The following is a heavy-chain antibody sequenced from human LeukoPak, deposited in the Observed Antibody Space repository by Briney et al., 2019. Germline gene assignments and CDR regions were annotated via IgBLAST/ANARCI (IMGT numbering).Heavy chain of an antibody. J-gene: IGHJ4*02. CDR1: GGSFSSEA. Sequence: SVKVSCKAFGGSFSSEAISWVRQAPGQGLEWMGGIIPIFGTPNYAQKFQGRVTITADESTSTAYMELSSLRSEDTAVYYCASVLRFLEGLLDYWGQGTLVTVSS. CDR3: ASVLRFLEGLLDY. D-gene: IGHD3-3*01. CDR2: IIPIFGTP. V-gene: IGHV1-69*13.